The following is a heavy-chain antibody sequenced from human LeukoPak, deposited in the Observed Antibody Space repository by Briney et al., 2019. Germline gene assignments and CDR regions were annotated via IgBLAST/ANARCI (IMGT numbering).Heavy chain of an antibody. CDR2: IYYSGST. J-gene: IGHJ4*02. CDR1: GGSISSYY. Sequence: SETLSLTCTVSGGSISSYYWSWIRQPPGKGLEWIGYIYYSGSTNYNPSLKSRVTISVDTSKNQFSLKLSSVTAADTAVYYCASPNHFDGSSDRWGQGTLVTVSS. D-gene: IGHD6-6*01. CDR3: ASPNHFDGSSDR. V-gene: IGHV4-59*08.